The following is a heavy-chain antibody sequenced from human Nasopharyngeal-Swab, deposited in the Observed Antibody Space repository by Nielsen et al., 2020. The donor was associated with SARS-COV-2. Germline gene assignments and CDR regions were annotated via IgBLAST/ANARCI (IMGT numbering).Heavy chain of an antibody. CDR2: IKQDGSEK. J-gene: IGHJ4*02. CDR3: AREGVVVPAAILPPFYYFDH. V-gene: IGHV3-7*01. D-gene: IGHD2-2*02. Sequence: WIRQPPGKGLEWVANIKQDGSEKYYVDSVKGRFTISRDNAKNSLYLQMNSLRAEDTAVYYCAREGVVVPAAILPPFYYFDHWGQGTLVTVSS.